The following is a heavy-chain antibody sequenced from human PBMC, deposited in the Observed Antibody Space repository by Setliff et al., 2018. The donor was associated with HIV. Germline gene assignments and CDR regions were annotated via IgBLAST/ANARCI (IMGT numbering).Heavy chain of an antibody. CDR2: IYYSGST. V-gene: IGHV4-61*01. Sequence: ASETLSLTCTVSGGSVSSGSYYWSLIRQPPGKGLEWIGYIYYSGSTNYNPSLKSRVTISVDTSKNQFPLKLSSVTAADTAVYYCARGDYYSYYMDVWGKGTTVTVSS. J-gene: IGHJ6*03. CDR1: GGSVSSGSYY. CDR3: ARGDYYSYYMDV.